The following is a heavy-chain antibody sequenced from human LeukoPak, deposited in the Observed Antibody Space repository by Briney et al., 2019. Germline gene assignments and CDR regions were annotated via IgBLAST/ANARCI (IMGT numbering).Heavy chain of an antibody. CDR1: GGSISTSDRY. Sequence: SETLSLTCTVSGGSISTSDRYWGWIRQPPGKGLEWIGSIYYSGITYRNPSLKSRVTISVDTSKNQFSLRLSSVTAADTAVYYCARHQEAMVQGVLYYMDVWGKGTTVTISS. V-gene: IGHV4-39*01. CDR2: IYYSGIT. J-gene: IGHJ6*03. D-gene: IGHD3-10*01. CDR3: ARHQEAMVQGVLYYMDV.